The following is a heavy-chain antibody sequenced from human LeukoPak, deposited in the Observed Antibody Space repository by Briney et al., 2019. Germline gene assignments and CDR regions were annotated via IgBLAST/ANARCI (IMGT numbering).Heavy chain of an antibody. V-gene: IGHV3-23*01. D-gene: IGHD3-10*01. CDR2: ISGSGGST. J-gene: IGHJ4*02. Sequence: GGSLRLSCAASGFTFSSYDMSWVRQAPGKGLEWVSAISGSGGSTYYADSVKGRFTISRDNSKNTLYLQMNSLRAEDTAVYYCAKDSIRITMVRGVADPPFDYWGQGTLVTVSS. CDR1: GFTFSSYD. CDR3: AKDSIRITMVRGVADPPFDY.